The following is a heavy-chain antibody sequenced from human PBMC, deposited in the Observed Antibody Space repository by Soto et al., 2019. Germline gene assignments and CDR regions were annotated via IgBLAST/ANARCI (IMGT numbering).Heavy chain of an antibody. D-gene: IGHD2-15*01. CDR3: ARRAEGREAFDI. CDR2: ISRSSIYI. J-gene: IGHJ3*02. CDR1: GFTFSTYT. V-gene: IGHV3-21*06. Sequence: GGSLRLSCAASGFTFSTYTLNWVRQVPGKGLEWVSSISRSSIYIFYADSVKGRFTISRDNAKNSLYLQMDSLRAEDTAIYYCARRAEGREAFDIWGQGTMVTVSS.